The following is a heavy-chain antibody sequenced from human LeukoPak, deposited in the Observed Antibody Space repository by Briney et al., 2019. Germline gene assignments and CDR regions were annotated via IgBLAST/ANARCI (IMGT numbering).Heavy chain of an antibody. CDR3: ARHATVTGYFDY. CDR1: GYSFTTYW. J-gene: IGHJ4*02. CDR2: IYPGDSDA. D-gene: IGHD4-17*01. V-gene: IGHV5-51*01. Sequence: GESLKISCKGSGYSFTTYWIGWVRQMPGKGLERMGIIYPGDSDARYSPSFQGQVTISADKSISTAYLQWSSLKASDSAMYYCARHATVTGYFDYWGQGTLVTVSP.